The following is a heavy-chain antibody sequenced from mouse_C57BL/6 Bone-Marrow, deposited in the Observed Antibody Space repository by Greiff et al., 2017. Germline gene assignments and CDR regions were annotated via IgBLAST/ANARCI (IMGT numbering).Heavy chain of an antibody. Sequence: QVQLQQPGAELVMPGASVKLSCKASGYTFTSYWMHWVKQRPGQGLEWIGEIDPSDSYTNYNQKFKGKSTLTVAKSSSTAYMQLSSLTSEDSAVYYCARAPWFAYWGKGTLVTVSA. J-gene: IGHJ3*01. CDR1: GYTFTSYW. CDR2: IDPSDSYT. CDR3: ARAPWFAY. V-gene: IGHV1-69*01.